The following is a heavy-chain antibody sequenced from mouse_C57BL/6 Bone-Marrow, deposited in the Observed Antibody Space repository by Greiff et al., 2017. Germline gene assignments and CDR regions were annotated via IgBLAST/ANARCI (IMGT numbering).Heavy chain of an antibody. V-gene: IGHV1-61*01. CDR2: IYPSDSET. D-gene: IGHD2-3*01. CDR3: ARQGYDGYYAYYAMDY. CDR1: GYTFTSYW. Sequence: VQLQQPGAELVRPGSSVKLSCKASGYTFTSYWMDWVKQRPGQGLEWIGNIYPSDSETHYNQKFKDKATLTVDKSSSTAYMQLSSLTSEDSAVYYCARQGYDGYYAYYAMDYWGQGTSVTVSS. J-gene: IGHJ4*01.